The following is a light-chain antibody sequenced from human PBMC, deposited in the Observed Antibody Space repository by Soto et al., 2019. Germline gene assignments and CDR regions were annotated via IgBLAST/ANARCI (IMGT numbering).Light chain of an antibody. J-gene: IGKJ5*01. CDR1: QSVSSD. V-gene: IGKV3-11*01. CDR2: DAS. CDR3: QQRSNWLT. Sequence: EIVLTQSTATLSLSPGERATLSCRASQSVSSDLAWYQQKPGQAPRLLIYDASNRSTGIPARFSGSGSGTDFTLTNSSLEPEDFAVYYCQQRSNWLTLGQGTRLEL.